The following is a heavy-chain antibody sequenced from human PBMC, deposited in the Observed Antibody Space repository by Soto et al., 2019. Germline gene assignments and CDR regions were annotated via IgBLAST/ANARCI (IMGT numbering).Heavy chain of an antibody. CDR1: GGSFSGYY. D-gene: IGHD2-8*01. CDR3: ARGPGYCTNGVCYMLVRYGMDV. J-gene: IGHJ6*02. Sequence: SETLSLTCAVYGGSFSGYYWSWIRQPPGKGLEWIGEINHSGSTNYNPSLKSRVTISVDTSKNQFSLKLSSVTAADTAVYYCARGPGYCTNGVCYMLVRYGMDVWGQGTTVTVSS. CDR2: INHSGST. V-gene: IGHV4-34*01.